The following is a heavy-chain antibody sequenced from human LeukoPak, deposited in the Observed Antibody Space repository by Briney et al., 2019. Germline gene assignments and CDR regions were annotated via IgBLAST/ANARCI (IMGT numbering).Heavy chain of an antibody. V-gene: IGHV4-61*08. J-gene: IGHJ4*02. CDR1: GGSVSSDGYY. Sequence: SETLSLTCTVSGGSVSSDGYYWSWIRQPPGKGLEWIGYIYYSGSTNYNPSLKGRVTISVDTSKNQFSLKLSSVTAADTAVYYCARSSGSSWDPPDYWGQGTLVTVSS. CDR3: ARSSGSSWDPPDY. D-gene: IGHD6-13*01. CDR2: IYYSGST.